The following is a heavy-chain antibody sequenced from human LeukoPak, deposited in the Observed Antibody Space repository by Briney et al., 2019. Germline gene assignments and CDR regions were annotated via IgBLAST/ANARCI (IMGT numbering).Heavy chain of an antibody. CDR2: IYYSGST. CDR1: GGSISSYY. J-gene: IGHJ4*02. V-gene: IGHV4-59*01. Sequence: SETLSLTCTVSGGSISSYYWSWIRQPPGKGLEWIGYIYYSGSTNYNPSLKSRVTISVDTSKNQFSLKLSSVTAADTAVYYCASGGYYYGSGSPYYFDYWGQGTLATVSS. CDR3: ASGGYYYGSGSPYYFDY. D-gene: IGHD3-10*01.